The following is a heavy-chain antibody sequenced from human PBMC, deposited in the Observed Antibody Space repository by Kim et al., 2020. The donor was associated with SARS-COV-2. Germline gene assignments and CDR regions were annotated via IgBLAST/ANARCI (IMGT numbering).Heavy chain of an antibody. CDR1: GGSISTSNYY. CDR3: ARPSTTVTSRFDF. CDR2: IYYRGST. J-gene: IGHJ4*02. V-gene: IGHV4-39*01. Sequence: SETLSLTCSVSGGSISTSNYYWGWIRQSPGKGLEWIGSIYYRGSTYYNPSLKSRVTISADTSKSQFSLKLTSVTAADTAVYYCARPSTTVTSRFDFWGQGILVTVSS. D-gene: IGHD4-17*01.